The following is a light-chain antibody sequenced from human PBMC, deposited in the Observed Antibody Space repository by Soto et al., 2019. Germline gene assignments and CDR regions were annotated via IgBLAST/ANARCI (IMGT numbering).Light chain of an antibody. CDR3: AAWDDSLSGWV. V-gene: IGLV6-57*02. CDR2: EDN. Sequence: QSVSESPGKTITISCTGSGGSIASNYVQWYQQRPGSAPTTVIYEDNQRPSGVPDRFAGSIDTSSNSASLTISGLQTEDEADYYCAAWDDSLSGWVFGGGTKLTVL. J-gene: IGLJ3*02. CDR1: GGSIASNY.